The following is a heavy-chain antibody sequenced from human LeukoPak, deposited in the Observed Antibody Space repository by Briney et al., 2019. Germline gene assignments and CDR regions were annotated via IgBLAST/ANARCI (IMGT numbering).Heavy chain of an antibody. J-gene: IGHJ5*02. CDR2: ISGSGVST. Sequence: GGSLRLSCAASGFTFSSYAMSWVRHAPGKGLEWVSAISGSGVSTYYADSVKGRFTFSRDNSKNTLSLKMNSLRAEDTAVYYCAKASGSSTTNWFDPWGQGTLVTVSS. V-gene: IGHV3-23*01. D-gene: IGHD1-26*01. CDR3: AKASGSSTTNWFDP. CDR1: GFTFSSYA.